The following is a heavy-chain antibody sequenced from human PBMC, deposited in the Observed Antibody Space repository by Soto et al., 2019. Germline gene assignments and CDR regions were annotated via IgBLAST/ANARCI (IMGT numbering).Heavy chain of an antibody. Sequence: SETLSLTCTVSGGSISSYYWSWIRQPPGKGLEWIGYIYNSGSTNYNPSIKSRVTISVDTSKNQFSLKLSSVTAADTAVYYCARVYGDYLDYWGQGTLVTVSS. V-gene: IGHV4-59*01. CDR3: ARVYGDYLDY. D-gene: IGHD4-17*01. CDR2: IYNSGST. CDR1: GGSISSYY. J-gene: IGHJ4*02.